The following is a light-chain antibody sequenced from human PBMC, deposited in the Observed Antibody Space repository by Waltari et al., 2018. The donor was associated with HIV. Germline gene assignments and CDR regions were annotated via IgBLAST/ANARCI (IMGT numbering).Light chain of an antibody. CDR2: KDT. J-gene: IGLJ2*01. CDR1: VLAKQF. V-gene: IGLV3-25*03. CDR3: QSADTSGTSVL. Sequence: SSDLTQSPSLSVSPGKTAKITCSGDVLAKQFAFWYHRKPGQAPLLLIYKDTERPSKIPERFSASTSGTTVTLTISGVRAEDEAEYFCQSADTSGTSVLFGGGTTLTVL.